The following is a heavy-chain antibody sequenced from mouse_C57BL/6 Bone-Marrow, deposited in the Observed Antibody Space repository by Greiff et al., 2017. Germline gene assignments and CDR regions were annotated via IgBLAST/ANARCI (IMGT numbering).Heavy chain of an antibody. Sequence: FQLQQPGAELVKPGASVKMSCKASGYTFTSYWITWVKQRPGQGLEWIGDIYPGSGSTNYNEKFKSKATLTVDTSSSTAYMQLSSLTSEDSAVYYCARPYYSNYWYFDVWGTGTTVTVSS. CDR3: ARPYYSNYWYFDV. D-gene: IGHD2-5*01. V-gene: IGHV1-55*01. CDR2: IYPGSGST. J-gene: IGHJ1*03. CDR1: GYTFTSYW.